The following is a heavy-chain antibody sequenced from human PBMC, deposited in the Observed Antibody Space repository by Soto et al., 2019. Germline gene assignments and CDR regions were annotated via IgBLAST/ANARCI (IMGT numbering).Heavy chain of an antibody. V-gene: IGHV3-23*01. Sequence: GSLRLSCAASGFTFSSYAMSWVRQAPGKGLEWVSAISGSGGSTYYADSVKGRFTISRDNSKNTLYLQMNSLRAEDTAVYYCAKVINKGWFGELGPGDYWGQGTLVTVSS. CDR3: AKVINKGWFGELGPGDY. CDR2: ISGSGGST. D-gene: IGHD3-10*01. CDR1: GFTFSSYA. J-gene: IGHJ4*02.